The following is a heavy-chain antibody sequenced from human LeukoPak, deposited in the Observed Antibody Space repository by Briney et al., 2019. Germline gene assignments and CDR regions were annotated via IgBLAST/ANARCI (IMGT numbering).Heavy chain of an antibody. J-gene: IGHJ6*03. CDR3: ARDYRTNVNYYYYYMDV. CDR1: GGTFSSYA. Sequence: ASVKVSCKASGGTFSSYAISWVRQAPGQGLEWMGIINPSGGSTSYAQKFQGRVTMTRDMSTSTVYMELSSLRSEDTAVYYCARDYRTNVNYYYYYMDVWGKGTTVTVSS. D-gene: IGHD1-14*01. CDR2: INPSGGST. V-gene: IGHV1-46*01.